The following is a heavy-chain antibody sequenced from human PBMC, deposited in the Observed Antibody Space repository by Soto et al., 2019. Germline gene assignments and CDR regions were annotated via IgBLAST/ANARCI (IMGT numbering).Heavy chain of an antibody. D-gene: IGHD3-10*01. V-gene: IGHV1-69*01. CDR2: VSPPFRTS. J-gene: IGHJ6*02. Sequence: QVQLVQSGAEVKKPGSSVKVSCKTSGVSFNNNGIGWVRQAPGHGLEWMGGVSPPFRTSNYARKFQGRTSITEDASTGTVNMELSSLTSEDTAQYYCARVLYYGSGSYSPYGMDVWGQGTTVTVSS. CDR3: ARVLYYGSGSYSPYGMDV. CDR1: GVSFNNNG.